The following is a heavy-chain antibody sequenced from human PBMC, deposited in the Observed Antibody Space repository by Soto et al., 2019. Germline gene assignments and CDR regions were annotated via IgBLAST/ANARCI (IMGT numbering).Heavy chain of an antibody. CDR3: ARGPSDIVVVVAAKYYFDY. CDR1: GGSFSGYY. J-gene: IGHJ4*02. CDR2: INHSGST. D-gene: IGHD2-15*01. V-gene: IGHV4-34*01. Sequence: QVQLQQWGAGLLKPSETLSLTCAVYGGSFSGYYWSWIRQPPGKGLEWIGEINHSGSTNYNPSLKSRVTISVDPSKNQFSLKLSSVTAAATAVYYCARGPSDIVVVVAAKYYFDYWGQGTLVTVSS.